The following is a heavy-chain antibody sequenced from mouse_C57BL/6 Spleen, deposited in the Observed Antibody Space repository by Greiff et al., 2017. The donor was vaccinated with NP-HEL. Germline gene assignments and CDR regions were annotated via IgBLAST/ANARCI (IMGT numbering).Heavy chain of an antibody. CDR2: IYPGSGST. CDR1: GYTFTSYW. Sequence: QVQLQQPGAELVKPGASVKMSCKASGYTFTSYWITWVKQRPGQGLEWIGDIYPGSGSTNYNEKFKSKATLTVATSSSTAYMQLSSLTSEDSAVYYCAREVEYGNYPYYYAMDYWGQGTSVTVSS. J-gene: IGHJ4*01. V-gene: IGHV1-55*01. D-gene: IGHD2-1*01. CDR3: AREVEYGNYPYYYAMDY.